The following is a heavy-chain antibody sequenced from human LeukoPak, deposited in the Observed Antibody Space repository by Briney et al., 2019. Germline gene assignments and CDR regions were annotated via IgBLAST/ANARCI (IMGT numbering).Heavy chain of an antibody. CDR2: IYYSGST. D-gene: IGHD3-9*01. CDR3: ARYYDILTGIDC. V-gene: IGHV4-31*03. CDR1: GGSISSGGYY. J-gene: IGHJ4*02. Sequence: SQTLSLTCTVSGGSISSGGYYWSWIRQHPGKGLEWIGYIYYSGSTYYNPSLKSRVTISVDTSKNQFSLKLSSVTAADTAVYYCARYYDILTGIDCWGQGTLVTVSS.